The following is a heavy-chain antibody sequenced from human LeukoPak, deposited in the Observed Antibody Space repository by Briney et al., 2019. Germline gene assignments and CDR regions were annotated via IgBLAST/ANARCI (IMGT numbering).Heavy chain of an antibody. CDR1: GYTFTSYD. D-gene: IGHD5-12*01. J-gene: IGHJ6*03. Sequence: GASVKVSCNASGYTFTSYDINWVRQATGQGLEWMGWMNPNSGNTGYAQKFQGRVTMTRNTSISTAYMELSSLRSEDTAVYYCARGYSGYYYYYYMDVWGKGTTVTISS. CDR2: MNPNSGNT. CDR3: ARGYSGYYYYYYMDV. V-gene: IGHV1-8*01.